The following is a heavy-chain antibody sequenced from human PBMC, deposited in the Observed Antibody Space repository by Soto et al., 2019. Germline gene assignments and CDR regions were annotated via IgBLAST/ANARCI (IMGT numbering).Heavy chain of an antibody. J-gene: IGHJ6*02. Sequence: SVKVSCKASGGTFSSYAISWVRQAPGQGLEWMGGIIPIFGTANYAQKFQGRVTITADESTSTAYMELSSLRSEDTAVYYCARDLFFGVVPTARHYYYGMDVWGQGTTVTVSS. CDR1: GGTFSSYA. CDR2: IIPIFGTA. D-gene: IGHD3-3*01. CDR3: ARDLFFGVVPTARHYYYGMDV. V-gene: IGHV1-69*13.